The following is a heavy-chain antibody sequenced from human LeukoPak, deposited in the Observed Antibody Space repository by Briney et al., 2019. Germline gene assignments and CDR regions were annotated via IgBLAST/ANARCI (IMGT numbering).Heavy chain of an antibody. V-gene: IGHV4-34*01. CDR2: INHSGST. CDR3: ARSRYGPWFDP. CDR1: GGSFSGYY. D-gene: IGHD4-17*01. Sequence: PSETLSLTCAVYGGSFSGYYWSWIRQPPGKGLEWIGEINHSGSTNYNPSLKSRVTISVDTSKNQFSLKLSSVTAADTAVYYCARSRYGPWFDPWGQGTLVTVSS. J-gene: IGHJ5*02.